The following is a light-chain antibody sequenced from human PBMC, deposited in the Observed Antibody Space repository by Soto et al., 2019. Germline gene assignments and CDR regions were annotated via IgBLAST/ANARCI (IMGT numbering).Light chain of an antibody. CDR1: QSVSSN. CDR3: QQSYSTPIT. CDR2: GAS. Sequence: EVVMTQSPANLSLSPGAGATLSCRASQSVSSNLAWYQQKPGQAPRLLIYGASSRATGIPDRFSGSGSGTDFTLTISSLQPEDFATYYCQQSYSTPITFGQGTRLEI. J-gene: IGKJ5*01. V-gene: IGKV3D-15*01.